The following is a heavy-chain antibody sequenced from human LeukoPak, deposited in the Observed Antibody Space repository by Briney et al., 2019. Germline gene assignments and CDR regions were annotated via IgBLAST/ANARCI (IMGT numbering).Heavy chain of an antibody. D-gene: IGHD3-10*01. J-gene: IGHJ4*02. Sequence: ASVKVSCKASGYTFTSYAMHWVRQAPGHRLEWMGWINAGNGNTKYSQKFQGRVTITRDTSASTAYMELSSLRSEDTTVYYCARVITMVRGGLGYWGQGTLVTVSS. CDR1: GYTFTSYA. CDR2: INAGNGNT. CDR3: ARVITMVRGGLGY. V-gene: IGHV1-3*01.